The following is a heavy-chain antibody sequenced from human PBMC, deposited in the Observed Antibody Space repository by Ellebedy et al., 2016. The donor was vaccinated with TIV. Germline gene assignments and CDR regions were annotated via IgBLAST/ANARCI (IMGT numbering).Heavy chain of an antibody. CDR2: IIGSGGST. Sequence: GESLKISCAASGFTFSTYAMNWLRQAPGKGLEWVSSIIGSGGSTLYADSVKGRFTISRDNSKNMVYLQMNILRVEDTAVYYCAKAGYSSAWYLVFDYWGQGTLVTASS. CDR3: AKAGYSSAWYLVFDY. J-gene: IGHJ4*02. CDR1: GFTFSTYA. V-gene: IGHV3-23*01. D-gene: IGHD6-19*01.